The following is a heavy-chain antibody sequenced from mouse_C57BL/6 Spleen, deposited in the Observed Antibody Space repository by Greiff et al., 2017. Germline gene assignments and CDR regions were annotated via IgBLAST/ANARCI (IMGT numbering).Heavy chain of an antibody. CDR3: AISRDYYAMDY. D-gene: IGHD3-3*01. V-gene: IGHV1-64*01. J-gene: IGHJ4*01. Sequence: VQLQQSGAELVKPGASVKLSCKASGYTFTSYWMHWVKQRPGQGLEWIGMIHPNSGSTNYNEKFKSKATLTVDKSSSTAYMQLSSLTSEDSAVYYCAISRDYYAMDYWGQGTSVTVSS. CDR2: IHPNSGST. CDR1: GYTFTSYW.